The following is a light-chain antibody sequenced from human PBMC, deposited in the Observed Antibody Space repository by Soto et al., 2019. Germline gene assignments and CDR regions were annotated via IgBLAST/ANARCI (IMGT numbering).Light chain of an antibody. CDR1: QAVPNN. Sequence: DIHLTQSPSFLSASVGDRVTITCRPSQAVPNNMAWYQQKPGKPPKLLIYEESTLHSGVPSRFSGRKSGTQFTLTIDSLQPEDFATYYRQQVKTYPRTFGGGTKVEIK. V-gene: IGKV1-9*01. J-gene: IGKJ4*01. CDR3: QQVKTYPRT. CDR2: EES.